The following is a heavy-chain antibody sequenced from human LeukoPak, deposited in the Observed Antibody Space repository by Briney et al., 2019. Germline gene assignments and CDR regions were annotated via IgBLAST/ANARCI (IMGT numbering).Heavy chain of an antibody. J-gene: IGHJ4*02. CDR1: GFTFSSYA. V-gene: IGHV3-23*01. D-gene: IGHD1-14*01. CDR3: AKCPNRNYYLDH. CDR2: ISINGDST. Sequence: GGSLRLSCAASGFTFSSYAMSWVRQAPGKGLEWVSAISINGDSTYYADSVEGRFTISRDNSKNTLYLQMNSLRAEDTAIYYCAKCPNRNYYLDHWGQGTLVT.